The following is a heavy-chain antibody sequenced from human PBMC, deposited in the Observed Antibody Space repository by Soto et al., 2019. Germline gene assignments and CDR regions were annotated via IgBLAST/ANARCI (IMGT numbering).Heavy chain of an antibody. V-gene: IGHV3-23*01. CDR1: GFTFSSYA. Sequence: EVPLLESGGGLVQPGGSLRLSFAASGFTFSSYAMSWVRQAPGKGLEWVSAISGSGGSTYYADSVKGRFTISRDNSKNTLYLQMNSLRAEDTAVYYCAKDWGMIAARSAGWGQGTLVTVSS. CDR3: AKDWGMIAARSAG. D-gene: IGHD6-6*01. J-gene: IGHJ4*02. CDR2: ISGSGGST.